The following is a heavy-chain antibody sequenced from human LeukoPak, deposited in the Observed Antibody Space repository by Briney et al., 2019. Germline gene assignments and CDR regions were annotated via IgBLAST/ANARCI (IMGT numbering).Heavy chain of an antibody. CDR2: ISSSGSTI. V-gene: IGHV3-48*03. D-gene: IGHD2-2*01. J-gene: IGHJ6*02. Sequence: GGSLRLSCAASAFTFSSYEMNWVRQAPGKGLEWVSYISSSGSTIYYADSVKGRFTISRDNAKNSLYLQMNSLRPEDTAVYYCAKGSVPAPIGMDVWGQGTTVTVSS. CDR1: AFTFSSYE. CDR3: AKGSVPAPIGMDV.